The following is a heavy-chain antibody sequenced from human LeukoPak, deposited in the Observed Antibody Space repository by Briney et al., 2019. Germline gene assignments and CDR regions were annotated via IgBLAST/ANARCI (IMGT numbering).Heavy chain of an antibody. V-gene: IGHV3-7*01. CDR2: INQDGSKK. J-gene: IGHJ4*02. Sequence: GGSLRLSCGASRFTFSNYWRRWVRQAPGKGVEWVDNINQDGSKKVYADSMKGRFTISRDNAKESLYLQLNSLRADDTAVYYCAKWGPHCVGDYCPALDFWGQGTLVTVSS. CDR1: RFTFSNYW. CDR3: AKWGPHCVGDYCPALDF. D-gene: IGHD2-21*02.